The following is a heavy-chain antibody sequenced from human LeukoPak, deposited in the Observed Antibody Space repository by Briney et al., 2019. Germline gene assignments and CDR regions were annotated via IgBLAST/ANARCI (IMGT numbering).Heavy chain of an antibody. D-gene: IGHD3-3*01. Sequence: GGSLRLSCAASGFTFSSYAMSWVRQAPGKGLEWVSAISGSGGSTYYAHSVKGRFTISRDNSKNTLYLQMNSLRAEDTAVYYCALFWNGYYTVHWGQGTLVTVSS. CDR1: GFTFSSYA. CDR2: ISGSGGST. V-gene: IGHV3-23*01. J-gene: IGHJ4*02. CDR3: ALFWNGYYTVH.